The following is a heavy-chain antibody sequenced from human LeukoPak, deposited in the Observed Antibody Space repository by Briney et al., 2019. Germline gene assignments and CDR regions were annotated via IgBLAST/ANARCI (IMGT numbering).Heavy chain of an antibody. J-gene: IGHJ4*02. CDR1: HGSISTYY. D-gene: IGHD3-22*01. CDR2: IYYTGST. V-gene: IGHV4-59*08. CDR3: ARLVDYYDSSGYSWYFDY. Sequence: SETLSLTCTVSHGSISTYYWSWIRQPPGKGLEWIGFIYYTGSTDYNPSLKSRVTISIDTSKNQFSLKLSSVTAADTAVYYCARLVDYYDSSGYSWYFDYWGQGTLVTVSS.